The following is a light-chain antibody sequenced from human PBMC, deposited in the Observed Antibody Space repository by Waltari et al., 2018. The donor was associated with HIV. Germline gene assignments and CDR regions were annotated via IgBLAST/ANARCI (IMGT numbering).Light chain of an antibody. J-gene: IGLJ2*01. CDR1: SSDVGGYDY. Sequence: QSALTQPPSASGSAGQSVSISCTGTSSDVGGYDYVSWYQSHPGKAPKLILYQVTKRPSGFPYRFSGAKSGNTASLAVSGLQADDEAYYYCASYAGRNNQVIFGGGTKLTVL. CDR2: QVT. CDR3: ASYAGRNNQVI. V-gene: IGLV2-8*01.